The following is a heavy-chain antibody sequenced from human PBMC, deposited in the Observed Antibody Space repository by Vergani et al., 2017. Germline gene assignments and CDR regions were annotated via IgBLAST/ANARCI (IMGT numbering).Heavy chain of an antibody. CDR3: ASGSSGWYKGEAFDI. CDR2: IYHSGST. Sequence: QVQLQESGPGLVKPSGTLSLTCAVSGGSISSSNWWSWVRQPPGKGLEWIGEIYHSGSTNYNPSLKSRVTISVDKSKNQFSLKLSAVTAADTAVYYCASGSSGWYKGEAFDIWGQGTMVTVSS. D-gene: IGHD6-19*01. J-gene: IGHJ3*02. V-gene: IGHV4-4*02. CDR1: GGSISSSNW.